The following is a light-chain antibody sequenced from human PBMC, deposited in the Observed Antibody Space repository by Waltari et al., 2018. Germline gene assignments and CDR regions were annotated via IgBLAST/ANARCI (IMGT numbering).Light chain of an antibody. V-gene: IGLV1-51*01. CDR2: DNS. J-gene: IGLJ2*01. CDR3: GTWDSSLSAVV. Sequence: QSVLTQPPSVSAAPGQRVTISCSGSSSNIGNHFVSWYQQFPGTAPKLLIYDNSKRHSGIPDRFSGSKSGTSATLGIIGLQTGDEADYYCGTWDSSLSAVVFGGGTKLTV. CDR1: SSNIGNHF.